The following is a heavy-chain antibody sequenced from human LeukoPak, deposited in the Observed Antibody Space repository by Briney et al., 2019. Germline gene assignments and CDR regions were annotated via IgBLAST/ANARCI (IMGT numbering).Heavy chain of an antibody. CDR2: ISCSGGST. Sequence: AGGSLSLSGPPSGFTFSSYAMGWVRQPPGKGRGWVSVISCSGGSTYYADSVKGRFTISRDNSKNTLYLQMNSLRAEDTAVYYCAKGEYSSSSAYFDYWGQGTLVTVSS. D-gene: IGHD6-6*01. J-gene: IGHJ4*02. V-gene: IGHV3-23*01. CDR3: AKGEYSSSSAYFDY. CDR1: GFTFSSYA.